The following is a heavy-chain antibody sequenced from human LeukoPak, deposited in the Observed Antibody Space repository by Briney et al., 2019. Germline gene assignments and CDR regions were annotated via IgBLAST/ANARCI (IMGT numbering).Heavy chain of an antibody. CDR2: VNPNNGAT. CDR3: ARDNYGSGSYYKY. Sequence: ASVKVSCKSSGYIFTDYYMHWVRQAPGQGLEWMGWVNPNNGATNYAQKFQGRVTMTRDTSISTAYMELGRLRSDDTALYYCARDNYGSGSYYKYWGQGTLVTVSS. CDR1: GYIFTDYY. V-gene: IGHV1-2*02. D-gene: IGHD3-10*01. J-gene: IGHJ4*02.